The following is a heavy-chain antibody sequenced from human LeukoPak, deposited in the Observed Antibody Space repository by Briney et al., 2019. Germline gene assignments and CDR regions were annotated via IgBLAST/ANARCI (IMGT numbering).Heavy chain of an antibody. D-gene: IGHD6-13*01. V-gene: IGHV4-59*12. CDR2: IYYSGST. Sequence: PSETLSLTCTVSGGSISNYYWSWIRQPPGKGLEWIGYIYYSGSTNYNPSLKSRVTISVDRSKNQFSLKLSSVTAADTAVYYCARWSADIAAAAPDYWGQGTLVTVSS. J-gene: IGHJ4*02. CDR1: GGSISNYY. CDR3: ARWSADIAAAAPDY.